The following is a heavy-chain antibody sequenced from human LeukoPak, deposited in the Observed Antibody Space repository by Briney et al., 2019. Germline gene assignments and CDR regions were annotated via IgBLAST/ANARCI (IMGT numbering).Heavy chain of an antibody. CDR3: SRENGAFSPFGY. Sequence: KTSGTLSLTCGVSGGSITSTNWWSWVRQPPGQGLEWIGEVSLSGLTNYNPSLSSRIIMALDMSKNHLSLHLTSVTAADTAVYYCSRENGAFSPFGYWGQGYLVTVLS. CDR1: GGSITSTNW. CDR2: VSLSGLT. V-gene: IGHV4-4*02. J-gene: IGHJ4*02. D-gene: IGHD2-8*01.